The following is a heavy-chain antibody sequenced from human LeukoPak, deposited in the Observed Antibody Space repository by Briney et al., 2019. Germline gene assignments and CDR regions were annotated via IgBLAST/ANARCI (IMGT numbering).Heavy chain of an antibody. V-gene: IGHV3-23*01. Sequence: GGSLRLSCAASGFTFSTYSMTWVRQAPGKGLEWVPAIGGSGGGTEYADSVKGRFTITRDDSKNTLYLQMNSLRPDDSALYYCTKDLMTGFSSGWYLAYWGQGTLVTVST. CDR2: IGGSGGGT. D-gene: IGHD6-19*01. J-gene: IGHJ4*02. CDR1: GFTFSTYS. CDR3: TKDLMTGFSSGWYLAY.